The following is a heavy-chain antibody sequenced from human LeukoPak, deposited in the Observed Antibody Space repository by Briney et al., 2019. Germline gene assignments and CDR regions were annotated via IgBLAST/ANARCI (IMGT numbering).Heavy chain of an antibody. Sequence: PSETLSLTCTVSGGSISSSSYYWGWIRQPPGKGLEWIGSIYYSGSTYHNPSLKSRVTISVDTSKNQFSLKLSSVTAADTAVYYCARPSYYYGSGSYNFDYWGQGTLVTVSS. CDR1: GGSISSSSYY. J-gene: IGHJ4*02. V-gene: IGHV4-39*01. CDR2: IYYSGST. CDR3: ARPSYYYGSGSYNFDY. D-gene: IGHD3-10*01.